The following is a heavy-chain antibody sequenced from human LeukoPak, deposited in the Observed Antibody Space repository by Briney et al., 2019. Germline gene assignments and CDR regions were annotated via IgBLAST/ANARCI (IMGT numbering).Heavy chain of an antibody. CDR2: IYYSGST. V-gene: IGHV4-59*01. Sequence: SETLSLTCTVSGGSLSSYYWSWIRQPPGKGLKWIGYIYYSGSTNYNPSLKSRVTISVDTSKNQFSLKLSSVTAADTAVYYCARVEEGFSFDYWGQGTLVTVSS. CDR1: GGSLSSYY. J-gene: IGHJ4*02. D-gene: IGHD3-10*01. CDR3: ARVEEGFSFDY.